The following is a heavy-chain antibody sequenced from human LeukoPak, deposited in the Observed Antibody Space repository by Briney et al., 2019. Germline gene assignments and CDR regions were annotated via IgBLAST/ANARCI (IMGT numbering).Heavy chain of an antibody. Sequence: SETLSLTCAVYGVSFSGYYWSWIRQPPGKGLEWIGEINHSGSTNYNPSLKSRVTISVDTSKNQFSLKLSSVTAADTAVYYCARGSTVLEIVVVGYYFDYWGQGTLVTVSS. D-gene: IGHD3-22*01. J-gene: IGHJ4*02. CDR3: ARGSTVLEIVVVGYYFDY. CDR2: INHSGST. CDR1: GVSFSGYY. V-gene: IGHV4-34*01.